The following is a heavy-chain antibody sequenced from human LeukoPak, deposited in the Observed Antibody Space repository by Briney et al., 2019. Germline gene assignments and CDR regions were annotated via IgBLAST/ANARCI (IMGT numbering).Heavy chain of an antibody. D-gene: IGHD6-13*01. CDR1: GFTFDDYA. J-gene: IGHJ4*02. Sequence: GGSLRLSCAASGFTFDDYAMHWVRQAPGKGLEWVSLISGDGGSTYYADSVKGRFTVSRDNSKTSLYLQMNSLRTEDTALYYCAKDTRYSSTWYVVTYWGQGALVTVSS. CDR2: ISGDGGST. CDR3: AKDTRYSSTWYVVTY. V-gene: IGHV3-43*02.